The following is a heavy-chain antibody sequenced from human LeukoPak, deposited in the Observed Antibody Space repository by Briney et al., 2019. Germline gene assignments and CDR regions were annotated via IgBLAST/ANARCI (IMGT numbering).Heavy chain of an antibody. V-gene: IGHV3-64*01. CDR2: ISSDGGST. D-gene: IGHD5-12*01. J-gene: IGHJ4*02. Sequence: GGSLRLSCAASGFTFSNYAMHWVRQAPGKRLEYVSAISSDGGSTYYVNSDKGRFTISRDNSKNTLYLQMGSLRAEDMAVYYCAKADIVATTLPDYWGQGTLVTVSS. CDR3: AKADIVATTLPDY. CDR1: GFTFSNYA.